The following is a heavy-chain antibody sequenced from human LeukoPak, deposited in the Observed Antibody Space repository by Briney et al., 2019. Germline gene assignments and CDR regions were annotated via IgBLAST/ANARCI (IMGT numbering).Heavy chain of an antibody. CDR1: GFIFGDYA. CDR3: TIDPLEILYSYGFDY. V-gene: IGHV3-49*04. J-gene: IGHJ4*02. Sequence: GRSRRLSCTASGFIFGDYAMSWVRQAPRKGLEWVGFIRSKAYGGTTEYAASVKGRFTISRDDSKSIAYLQMNSLKTEDTAVYYCTIDPLEILYSYGFDYWGQGTLVTVSS. D-gene: IGHD5-18*01. CDR2: IRSKAYGGTT.